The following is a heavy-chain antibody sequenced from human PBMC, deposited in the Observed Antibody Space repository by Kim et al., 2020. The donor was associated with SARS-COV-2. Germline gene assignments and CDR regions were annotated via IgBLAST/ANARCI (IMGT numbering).Heavy chain of an antibody. CDR3: AVDYYDSSGYPDY. V-gene: IGHV1-2*02. D-gene: IGHD3-22*01. J-gene: IGHJ4*02. CDR2: INPNSGGT. Sequence: ASVKVSCKASGYTFTGYYMHWVRQAPGQGLEWMGWINPNSGGTNYAQKFQGRVTMTRDTSISTAYMELSRLRSDDTAVYYCAVDYYDSSGYPDYWGQGTLVTVSS. CDR1: GYTFTGYY.